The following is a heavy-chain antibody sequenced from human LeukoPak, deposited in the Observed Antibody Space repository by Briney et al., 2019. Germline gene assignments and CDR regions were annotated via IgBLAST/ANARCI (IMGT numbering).Heavy chain of an antibody. J-gene: IGHJ5*02. CDR3: ASGSYSA. D-gene: IGHD1-26*01. CDR1: GGSISSYY. V-gene: IGHV4-59*08. Sequence: SETLSLTCTVSGGSISSYYWSWIRQPPGKGLEWIGYIYYSGSTNYNPSLKSRVTISVDTSKNQFSLKLSSVTAADTAVYYCASGSYSAWGQGTLVTVSS. CDR2: IYYSGST.